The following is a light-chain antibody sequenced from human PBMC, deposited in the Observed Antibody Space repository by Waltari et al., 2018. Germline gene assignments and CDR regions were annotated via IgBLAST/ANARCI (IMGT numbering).Light chain of an antibody. CDR2: ENN. V-gene: IGLV6-57*04. Sequence: NLMLTQPHSVSESPGKTVTISCTRSSGSIASKYVQWYQQRPGSAPTIVIYENNNRPSGVPVRFSGSTDNSSNSASLTISGLQTEDEADYYCQSYDSNIWVFGGGTKLTVL. CDR3: QSYDSNIWV. J-gene: IGLJ3*02. CDR1: SGSIASKY.